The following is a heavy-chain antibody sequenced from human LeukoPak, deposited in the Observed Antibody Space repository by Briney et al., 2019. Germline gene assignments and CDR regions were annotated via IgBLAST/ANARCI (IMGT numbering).Heavy chain of an antibody. J-gene: IGHJ4*02. CDR2: ISGSGGST. CDR1: GFTFSSYA. V-gene: IGHV3-23*01. Sequence: GGSLRLSCAASGFTFSSYAMSWVRQAPGEGLEWVSAISGSGGSTYYADSVKGRFTISRDNSKNTLYLQMNSLRAEDTAVYYCASPYDYVWGSYRSGFGYWGQGTLVTVSS. CDR3: ASPYDYVWGSYRSGFGY. D-gene: IGHD3-16*02.